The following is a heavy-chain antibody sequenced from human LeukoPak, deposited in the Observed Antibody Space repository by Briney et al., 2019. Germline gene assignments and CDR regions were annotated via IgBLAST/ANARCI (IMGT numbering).Heavy chain of an antibody. Sequence: GESLKISCKLSGYNLTSYWVGWVRQMSGKGPEWMGIIYPGDSHTRYGPSFQGQVTISADKSIRTAYLQWSRLSASDTAMYYCASLFPGIASWEIWGQGTLVIVSS. J-gene: IGHJ1*01. V-gene: IGHV5-51*01. CDR2: IYPGDSHT. CDR1: GYNLTSYW. CDR3: ASLFPGIASWEI. D-gene: IGHD6-13*01.